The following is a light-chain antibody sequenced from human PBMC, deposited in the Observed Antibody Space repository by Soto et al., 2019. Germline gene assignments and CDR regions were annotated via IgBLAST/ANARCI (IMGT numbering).Light chain of an antibody. CDR3: QQRSNWLFT. J-gene: IGKJ3*01. CDR1: LNVGSY. CDR2: DAS. V-gene: IGKV3-11*01. Sequence: EIVLTQSPATLSLSPGERATLSCSASLNVGSYLAWYQQKPGQAPRLLIYDASNRATGIPARFSGSGSGPDFTLTISSLEPEDFAVYYCQQRSNWLFTFGPGTKVDIK.